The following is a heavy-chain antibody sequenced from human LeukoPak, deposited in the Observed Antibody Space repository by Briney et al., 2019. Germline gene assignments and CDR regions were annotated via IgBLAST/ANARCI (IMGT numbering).Heavy chain of an antibody. CDR2: IYYSGNT. Sequence: NPSETLSLTCSVSGGSIRSTTYYWGWIRQPPGKGLEWIGSIYYSGNTYYSPSLMSRVTISVDTSKNQFSLQLNSVTPEDTAVYYCARNVRLGSGELSFAPFKNWFDPWGQGTLVTVSS. CDR3: ARNVRLGSGELSFAPFKNWFDP. V-gene: IGHV4-39*07. CDR1: GGSIRSTTYY. J-gene: IGHJ5*02. D-gene: IGHD3-16*02.